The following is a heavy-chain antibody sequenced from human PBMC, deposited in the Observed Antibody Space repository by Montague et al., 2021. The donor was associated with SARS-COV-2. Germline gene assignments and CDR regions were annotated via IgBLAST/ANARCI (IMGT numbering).Heavy chain of an antibody. CDR3: ARAPYRLLVVPHYYGMDV. V-gene: IGHV4-34*01. CDR1: GGSLSGYY. CDR2: ISHSGST. Sequence: SETLSLTCAVYGGSLSGYYWSWIRQPPRAGLEWIADISHSGSTSSNPSLKRRVPISVDTSKNQYSLKLSSATAADTAVYYCARAPYRLLVVPHYYGMDVWGQGTTVTVSS. D-gene: IGHD2-2*01. J-gene: IGHJ6*02.